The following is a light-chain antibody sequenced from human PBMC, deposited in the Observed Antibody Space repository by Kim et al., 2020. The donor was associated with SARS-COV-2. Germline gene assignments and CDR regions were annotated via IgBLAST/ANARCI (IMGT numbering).Light chain of an antibody. J-gene: IGLJ7*01. CDR2: SHN. CDR1: SSNIGSNT. CDR3: AAWDDSLNGPV. V-gene: IGLV1-44*01. Sequence: ELTQPPSASGTPGQRVTISCSGSSSNIGSNTVNWYQQLPGTAPKLLIYSHNQRPSGVPDRFSGSKSGTSASLAISGLHSEDEADYYCAAWDDSLNGPVFGGGTQLTVL.